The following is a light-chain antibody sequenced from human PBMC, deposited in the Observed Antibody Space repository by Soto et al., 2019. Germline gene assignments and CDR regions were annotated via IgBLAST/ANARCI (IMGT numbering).Light chain of an antibody. CDR1: QASRND. CDR3: LQDNNYPWT. J-gene: IGKJ1*01. Sequence: AIQMTQSPSSLSASVGDRVTISCRASQASRNDLGWYQQKPGKAPNLLIYGASSLESGVPSRFSGSGSGTDFTITISSLQPEDFATYYCLQDNNYPWTFGQGNKVEI. V-gene: IGKV1-6*01. CDR2: GAS.